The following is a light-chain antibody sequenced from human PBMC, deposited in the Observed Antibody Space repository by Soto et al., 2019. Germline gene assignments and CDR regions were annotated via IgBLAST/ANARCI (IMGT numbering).Light chain of an antibody. CDR3: EAWDDSLYGAV. CDR1: SSNIGANP. J-gene: IGLJ2*01. V-gene: IGLV1-44*01. CDR2: NND. Sequence: QSVLTQPPSASGTPGQRVTSSCSGSSSNIGANPINWYQQLPGTAPKLLIYNNDQRPSGVPDRFSASKSGTSASLAISGLQSEDEADYYCEAWDDSLYGAVLGGGTKVTVL.